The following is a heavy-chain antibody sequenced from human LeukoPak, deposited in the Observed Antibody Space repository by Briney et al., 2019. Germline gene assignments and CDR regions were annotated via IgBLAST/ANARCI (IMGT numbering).Heavy chain of an antibody. CDR1: GFTFSSYG. Sequence: GGSLRLSCAASGFTFSSYGMHWVRQAPGRGLEWVAVISYDGSNKYYADSVKGRFTISRDNSKNTQYLQMNSLRAEDTAVYYCAKNLYDSSGYYVDYWGQGTLVTVSS. CDR3: AKNLYDSSGYYVDY. D-gene: IGHD3-22*01. CDR2: ISYDGSNK. J-gene: IGHJ4*02. V-gene: IGHV3-30*18.